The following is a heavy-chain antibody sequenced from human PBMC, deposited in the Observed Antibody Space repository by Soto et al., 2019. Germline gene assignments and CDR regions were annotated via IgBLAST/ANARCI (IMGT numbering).Heavy chain of an antibody. V-gene: IGHV4-61*01. CDR2: IYYSGST. CDR1: GGSVSSDSYY. CDR3: ARGLSNSLTQIDY. D-gene: IGHD3-16*01. Sequence: QVQLQESGPGLVKPSETLSLTCTVSGGSVSSDSYYWSWIRQPPGKGLEWIGYIYYSGSTNYNPSLKSRVIISVDSSKNQFSLKLSSVTAADTAVYYGARGLSNSLTQIDYWGQGTLVTVSS. J-gene: IGHJ4*02.